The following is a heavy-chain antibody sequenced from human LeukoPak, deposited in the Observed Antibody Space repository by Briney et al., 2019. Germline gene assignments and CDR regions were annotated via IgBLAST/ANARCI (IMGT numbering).Heavy chain of an antibody. V-gene: IGHV5-51*01. CDR2: IYPADSDT. J-gene: IGHJ6*02. CDR1: GYNFANYW. Sequence: GEYLKISCKGSGYNFANYWIGWVRQMPGKGLELMGIIYPADSDTRYSPSFQGRVTISADKSISTASLQWSSLKASDTAMYYCARRSNVIDVWGQGTTVTVSS. CDR3: ARRSNVIDV.